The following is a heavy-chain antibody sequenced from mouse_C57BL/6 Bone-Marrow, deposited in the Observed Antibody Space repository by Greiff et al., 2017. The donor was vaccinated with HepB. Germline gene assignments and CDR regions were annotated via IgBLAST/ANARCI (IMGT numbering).Heavy chain of an antibody. J-gene: IGHJ4*01. D-gene: IGHD2-1*01. V-gene: IGHV1-50*01. CDR3: AREGGGNYLYAMDY. CDR1: GYTFTSYW. CDR2: IDPSDSYT. Sequence: QVQLQQSGAELVKPGASVKLSCKASGYTFTSYWMQWVKQRPGQGLEWIGEIDPSDSYTNYNQKFKGKATLTVDTSSSTAYMQLSSLTSEDSAVYYCAREGGGNYLYAMDYWGQGTSVTVSS.